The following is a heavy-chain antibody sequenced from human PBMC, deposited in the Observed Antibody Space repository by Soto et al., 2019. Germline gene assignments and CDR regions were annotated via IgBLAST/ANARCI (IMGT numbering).Heavy chain of an antibody. D-gene: IGHD5-18*01. V-gene: IGHV4-4*02. J-gene: IGHJ4*02. CDR2: IYHSGST. CDR3: ASLDTAMVYFDY. Sequence: SETLSLTCAVSGGSISSSNWWSWVRQPPGKGLEWIGEIYHSGSTNYNPSLKSRVTISVDKSKNQFSLKLSSVTAADTAVYYCASLDTAMVYFDYWGQGTLVTVS. CDR1: GGSISSSNW.